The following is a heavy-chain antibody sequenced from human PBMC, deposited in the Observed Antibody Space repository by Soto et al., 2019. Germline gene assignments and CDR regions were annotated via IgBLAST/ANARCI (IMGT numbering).Heavy chain of an antibody. D-gene: IGHD3-22*01. CDR1: GFIFDNYA. V-gene: IGHV3-23*01. CDR3: AKGRYFDSSGGCANN. Sequence: EVKLLESGGGLVPPGASARLSCLTSGFIFDNYAMSWVRQSPGRRLEWVAAISGSGHATYYTQSVQGRFIISRDKSKKTVFLQMNNLRAEYTAVYYCAKGRYFDSSGGCANNWGLGTLVTVSS. J-gene: IGHJ4*02. CDR2: ISGSGHAT.